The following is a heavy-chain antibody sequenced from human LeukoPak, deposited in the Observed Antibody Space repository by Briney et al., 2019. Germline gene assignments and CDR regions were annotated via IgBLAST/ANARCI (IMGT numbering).Heavy chain of an antibody. D-gene: IGHD2-15*01. J-gene: IGHJ6*03. Sequence: GGSLRLSCAASGFTFDDYGMRWVRQAPGEGLGWVSGINWNGGSTGYADSVKGRFTISRDNAKNSLYLQMNSLRAEDTALYYCARGWQDYHYYYMDVWGKGTTVTVSS. CDR2: INWNGGST. CDR1: GFTFDDYG. CDR3: ARGWQDYHYYYMDV. V-gene: IGHV3-20*04.